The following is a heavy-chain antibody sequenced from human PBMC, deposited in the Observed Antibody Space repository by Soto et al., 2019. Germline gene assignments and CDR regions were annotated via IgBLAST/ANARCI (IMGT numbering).Heavy chain of an antibody. V-gene: IGHV4-30-4*01. CDR3: ARVSEVRDN. CDR2: IYYSGST. D-gene: IGHD3-10*01. CDR1: GGSVNIGAYY. Sequence: SETLSRTCTVPGGSVNIGAYYWCWIRQPPGKGLEWIGYIYYSGSTYYNPSLKSRVTISVDTSKNQFSLKLSSVTAADTAVYYCARVSEVRDNWGQGTLVTVS. J-gene: IGHJ4*02.